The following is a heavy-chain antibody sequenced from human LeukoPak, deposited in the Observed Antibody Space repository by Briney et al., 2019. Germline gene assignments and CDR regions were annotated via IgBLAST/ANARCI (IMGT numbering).Heavy chain of an antibody. CDR1: GFTFSSYS. CDR2: ISSSSSYT. Sequence: GGSLRLSCAASGFTFSSYSMNWVRQAPGKGLEWVSYISSSSSYTNYADSVKGRFTISRDNAKNSLYLQMNSLRAEDTAVYYCAREGYSGYDDPNWFDPWGQGTLVTVSS. J-gene: IGHJ5*02. D-gene: IGHD5-12*01. V-gene: IGHV3-21*05. CDR3: AREGYSGYDDPNWFDP.